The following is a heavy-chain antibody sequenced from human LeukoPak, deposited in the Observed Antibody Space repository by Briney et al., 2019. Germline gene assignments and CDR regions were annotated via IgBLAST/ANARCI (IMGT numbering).Heavy chain of an antibody. CDR1: GYTFTSYG. D-gene: IGHD6-13*01. V-gene: IGHV1-18*01. J-gene: IGHJ4*02. Sequence: VKVSCKASGYTFTSYGISWVRQAPGQGLEWMGWISAYNGNTNYAQKLQGRVTMTTDTSTSTAYMELRSLRSDDTAVYYCARETGYSSSWYTEYYFDYWGQGTLVTVSS. CDR3: ARETGYSSSWYTEYYFDY. CDR2: ISAYNGNT.